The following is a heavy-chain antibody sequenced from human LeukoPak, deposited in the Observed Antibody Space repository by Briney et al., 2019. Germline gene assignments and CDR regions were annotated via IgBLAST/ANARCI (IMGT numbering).Heavy chain of an antibody. Sequence: ASVKVSCKASGYTFTSYAIIWVRQAPGQGHEWRGWISTYNGNTNYAQKLQGRVTMTTDTSTSTDYMELRSLRYDDTAVYYCAREIAVAGIRYFDYWGQGTLVTVSS. V-gene: IGHV1-18*01. J-gene: IGHJ4*02. CDR3: AREIAVAGIRYFDY. D-gene: IGHD6-19*01. CDR2: ISTYNGNT. CDR1: GYTFTSYA.